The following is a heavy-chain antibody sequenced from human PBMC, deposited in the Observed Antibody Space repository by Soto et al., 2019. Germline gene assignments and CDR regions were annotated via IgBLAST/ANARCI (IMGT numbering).Heavy chain of an antibody. CDR3: AIALANSYGLFDY. CDR2: IIPILGIA. CDR1: GGTFSSYT. D-gene: IGHD5-18*01. J-gene: IGHJ4*02. Sequence: QVQLVQSGAEVKKPGSSVKVSCKASGGTFSSYTISWVRQAPGQGLEWMGRIIPILGIANYAQKFQGRVTITADKSTSTAYMELSSLRSEDTAVYYCAIALANSYGLFDYWGQGTLVTVSS. V-gene: IGHV1-69*02.